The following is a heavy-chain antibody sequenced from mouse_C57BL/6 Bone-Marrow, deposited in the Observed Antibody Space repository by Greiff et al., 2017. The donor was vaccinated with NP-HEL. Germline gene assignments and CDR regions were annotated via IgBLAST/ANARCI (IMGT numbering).Heavy chain of an antibody. Sequence: QVQLQQPGAELVRPGPSVKLSCKASGYTFTSYWMHWVKQRPGQGLEWIGVIDPSDSYTNYNQKFKGKATLTVDTSSSTAYMQLSSLTSEDSAVYYCAISIYYYGSSSPWFAYWGQGTLVTVSA. CDR2: IDPSDSYT. J-gene: IGHJ3*01. CDR1: GYTFTSYW. CDR3: AISIYYYGSSSPWFAY. D-gene: IGHD1-1*01. V-gene: IGHV1-59*01.